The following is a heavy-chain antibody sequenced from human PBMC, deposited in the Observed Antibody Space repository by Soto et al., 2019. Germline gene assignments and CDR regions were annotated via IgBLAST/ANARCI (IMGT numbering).Heavy chain of an antibody. J-gene: IGHJ3*02. D-gene: IGHD6-13*01. CDR1: GYTLTELS. V-gene: IGHV1-24*01. CDR2: FDPEDGET. Sequence: ASVKVSCKVSGYTLTELSMHWVRQAPGKGLEWMGGFDPEDGETIYAQKFQGRVTMTEDTSTDTAYMELSSLRSEDTAVYYCATEQLVRYAFDIWGQGTMVTVSS. CDR3: ATEQLVRYAFDI.